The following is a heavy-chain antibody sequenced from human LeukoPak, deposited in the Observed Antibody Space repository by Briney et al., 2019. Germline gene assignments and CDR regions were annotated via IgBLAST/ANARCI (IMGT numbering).Heavy chain of an antibody. Sequence: PGGSLRLSCAASGFTFSTYWMHWVRQAPGKGLVWVSRINSDESTTNYADSVKGRFTISRDNSKNTLYLQMNSLRAEDTAVYYCAKMVTPGYYYMDVWGKGTTVTVSS. CDR2: INSDESTT. D-gene: IGHD2-21*02. CDR1: GFTFSTYW. CDR3: AKMVTPGYYYMDV. J-gene: IGHJ6*03. V-gene: IGHV3-74*01.